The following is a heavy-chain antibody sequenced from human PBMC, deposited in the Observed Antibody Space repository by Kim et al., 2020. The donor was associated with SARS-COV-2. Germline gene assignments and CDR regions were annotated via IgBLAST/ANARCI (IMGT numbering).Heavy chain of an antibody. CDR1: GFTFSSYS. Sequence: GGSLRLSCAASGFTFSSYSMNWVRQAPGKGLEWVSPISSSSRFIYYADSVKGRFTISRENAKNSLYLQINSLRAEDTAVYYCARGYTGSYYPEYFQHWGQGTLVTVSS. V-gene: IGHV3-21*01. J-gene: IGHJ1*01. CDR2: ISSSSRFI. CDR3: ARGYTGSYYPEYFQH. D-gene: IGHD1-26*01.